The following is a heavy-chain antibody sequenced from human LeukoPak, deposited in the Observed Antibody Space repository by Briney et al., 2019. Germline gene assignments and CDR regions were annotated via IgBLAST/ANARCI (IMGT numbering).Heavy chain of an antibody. D-gene: IGHD4-17*01. V-gene: IGHV3-7*01. J-gene: IGHJ4*02. CDR1: GFTFSSYC. CDR2: IKQDGSEK. CDR3: ARDLGAHDYGDYEGY. Sequence: TGRSLRLSCAASGFTFSSYCMSWVCQAPGKGLEWVANIKQDGSEKYYVYSVKGRFTISRDNAKNSLYLQMNRLRAEDTAVYYCARDLGAHDYGDYEGYWGQGTLVTVSS.